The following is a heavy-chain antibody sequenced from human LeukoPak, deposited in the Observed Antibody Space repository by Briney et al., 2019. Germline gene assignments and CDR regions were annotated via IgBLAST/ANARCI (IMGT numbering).Heavy chain of an antibody. V-gene: IGHV5-51*01. Sequence: GESLKLSCQGSGYSFSEYWIGWVREMPGKGLECMGIIYPGDSDTRYSPSFQDQVTISADKAISTAYLQWSSLKASDTAMYYCARHPIVVVPAANPKTYYYYYMDVWGKGTTVTVSS. CDR2: IYPGDSDT. CDR1: GYSFSEYW. D-gene: IGHD2-2*01. J-gene: IGHJ6*03. CDR3: ARHPIVVVPAANPKTYYYYYMDV.